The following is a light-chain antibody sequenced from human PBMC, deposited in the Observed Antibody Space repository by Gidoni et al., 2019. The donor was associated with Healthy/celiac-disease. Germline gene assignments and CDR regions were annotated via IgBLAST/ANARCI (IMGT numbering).Light chain of an antibody. V-gene: IGKV1-39*01. Sequence: DIPMTQSQSSLSASVGDRVTITCRGSQSISSYLTWYQQKPGKAPKLLIYAASSLQSGVPSRFSGSGSGTDFTLTISSLQPEDFAMYYCQQSYSTPITFGQGTRLEIK. CDR2: AAS. CDR3: QQSYSTPIT. CDR1: QSISSY. J-gene: IGKJ5*01.